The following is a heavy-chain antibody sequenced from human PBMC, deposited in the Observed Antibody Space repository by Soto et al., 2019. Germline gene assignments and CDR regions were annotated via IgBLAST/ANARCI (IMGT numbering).Heavy chain of an antibody. CDR3: ARAVDTAMVGDWFDP. CDR2: INPNSGAT. CDR1: GYTFTGYF. Sequence: ASVKVSCKASGYTFTGYFMHWVRQAPGQGLEWMGGINPNSGATKYAQKFQGRVTLSRDTSISTAYMELSGLRSDDTAVYYCARAVDTAMVGDWFDPGGQGTLVTVSS. J-gene: IGHJ5*02. D-gene: IGHD5-18*01. V-gene: IGHV1-2*02.